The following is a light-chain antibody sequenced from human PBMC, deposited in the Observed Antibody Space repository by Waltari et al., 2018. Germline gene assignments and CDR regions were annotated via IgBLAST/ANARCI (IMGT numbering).Light chain of an antibody. Sequence: QSVLTQPPSVSAAPGQKVTISCSGSSSNIGNNYVSWYQQLPATAPQLLIYENNKRPSGIPDRFSGSKSGTSATLGITGLQTGDEADYYCGTWDSSLSAGVFGGGTKLTVL. V-gene: IGLV1-51*02. J-gene: IGLJ3*02. CDR2: ENN. CDR3: GTWDSSLSAGV. CDR1: SSNIGNNY.